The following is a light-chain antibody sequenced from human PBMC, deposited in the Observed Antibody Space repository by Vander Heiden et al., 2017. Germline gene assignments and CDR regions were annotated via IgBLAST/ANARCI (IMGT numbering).Light chain of an antibody. J-gene: IGLJ2*01. CDR3: QAWDTSTAWKV. CDR2: QDN. Sequence: SYELTQPPSVSVSPGQTASITCSGDKLGDKYACWYQQKPGQSPLLVIYQDNKRPSGIPERFSGPNSGNTATLTISGTQAMDEADYYCQAWDTSTAWKVFGGGTKLTVL. V-gene: IGLV3-1*01. CDR1: KLGDKY.